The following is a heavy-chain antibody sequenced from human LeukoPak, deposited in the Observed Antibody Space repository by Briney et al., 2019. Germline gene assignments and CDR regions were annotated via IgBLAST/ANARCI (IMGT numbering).Heavy chain of an antibody. CDR3: ARESSGYAFLW. Sequence: GRSLRLSCAASGFTFSSYGMHWVRQAPGKGLEWVAVIWYDGSNKYYADSVKGRFTISRDNSKNTLYLQMNSLRAEGTAVYYCARESSGYAFLWWGQGTLVTVSS. D-gene: IGHD5-12*01. J-gene: IGHJ4*02. V-gene: IGHV3-33*01. CDR2: IWYDGSNK. CDR1: GFTFSSYG.